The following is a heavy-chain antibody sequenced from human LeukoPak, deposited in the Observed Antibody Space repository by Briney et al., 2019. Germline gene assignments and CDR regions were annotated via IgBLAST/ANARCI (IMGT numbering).Heavy chain of an antibody. CDR2: IYNDGGT. CDR1: GSTFSSYA. V-gene: IGHV3-53*01. D-gene: IGHD2-21*02. J-gene: IGHJ4*02. CDR3: ARVTATDDYFDY. Sequence: GGSLRLSCAASGSTFSSYAMSWVRQAPGKGLEWVSIIYNDGGTYYADSVKGRFTISRDSSENTVYLQMSSLRADDTAVYYCARVTATDDYFDYWGQGTLVTVSS.